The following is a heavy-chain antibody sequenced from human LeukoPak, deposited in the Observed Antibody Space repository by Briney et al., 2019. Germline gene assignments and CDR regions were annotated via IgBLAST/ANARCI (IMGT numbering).Heavy chain of an antibody. CDR1: GFTFSSHG. CDR2: ISGSGGST. D-gene: IGHD3-10*01. V-gene: IGHV3-23*01. CDR3: ARDKRLLVRWGFDP. J-gene: IGHJ5*02. Sequence: GGTLRLSCAASGFTFSSHGMSWVRQAPGKGLEWVSAISGSGGSTYYADSVKGRFTISRDNSKNTLYLQMNSLRAEDTAVYYCARDKRLLVRWGFDPWGQGTLVTVSS.